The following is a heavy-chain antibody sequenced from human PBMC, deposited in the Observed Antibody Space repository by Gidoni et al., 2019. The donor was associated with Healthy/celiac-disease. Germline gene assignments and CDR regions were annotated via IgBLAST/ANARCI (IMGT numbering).Heavy chain of an antibody. D-gene: IGHD4-17*01. Sequence: EVQLVESGGGLVKPGGSLRLSCAAAGFPFSSYSMNWVRQAPGKGLEWVSSISSSSSYIYYADSVKGRFTISRDNAKNSLYLQMNSLIAEGTAVYYCAREGTTVVTLDAFDIWGQGTMVTVSS. CDR1: GFPFSSYS. V-gene: IGHV3-21*01. CDR3: AREGTTVVTLDAFDI. J-gene: IGHJ3*02. CDR2: ISSSSSYI.